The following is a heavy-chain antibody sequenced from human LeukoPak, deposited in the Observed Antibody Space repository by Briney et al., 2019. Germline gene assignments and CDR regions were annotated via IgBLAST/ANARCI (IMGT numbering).Heavy chain of an antibody. V-gene: IGHV4-4*07. D-gene: IGHD1-26*01. Sequence: SETLSLTCTVSGYSISSGYYWSCIRQPAGKGLEWIGRIYSSGSTNYNPSLKSRVTMSVDTSKNQFSLKLSSVTAADTAVYYCARETRVGGYYYYYMDVWGKGTTVTISS. CDR2: IYSSGST. CDR1: GYSISSGYY. J-gene: IGHJ6*03. CDR3: ARETRVGGYYYYYMDV.